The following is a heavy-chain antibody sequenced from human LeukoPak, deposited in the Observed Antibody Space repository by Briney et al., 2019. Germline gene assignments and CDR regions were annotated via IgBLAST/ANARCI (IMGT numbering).Heavy chain of an antibody. Sequence: SETLSLTCTVSGGSISSYYWSWIRQPPGKGLEWIGYIYYSGTTKYNPSLKSRVTISVDTSKNQFSLKLNSVTAADTAVYYCARNHGGWFDSWGQGTLVTVSS. CDR3: ARNHGGWFDS. J-gene: IGHJ5*01. CDR2: IYYSGTT. CDR1: GGSISSYY. D-gene: IGHD4-23*01. V-gene: IGHV4-59*01.